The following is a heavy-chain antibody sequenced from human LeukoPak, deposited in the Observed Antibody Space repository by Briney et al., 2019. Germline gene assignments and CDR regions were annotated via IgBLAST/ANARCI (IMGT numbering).Heavy chain of an antibody. Sequence: GGSLRLSCAASGFTFSSYSMNWVRQAPGRGLEWVSYISSSSSTIYYADSVKGRFTISRDNAKNSLYLQMNSLRAEDTAVYYCAREVPTYYYDSSDTNTRWKHFDYWGQGTLVTVSS. J-gene: IGHJ4*02. D-gene: IGHD3-22*01. CDR2: ISSSSSTI. CDR1: GFTFSSYS. V-gene: IGHV3-48*01. CDR3: AREVPTYYYDSSDTNTRWKHFDY.